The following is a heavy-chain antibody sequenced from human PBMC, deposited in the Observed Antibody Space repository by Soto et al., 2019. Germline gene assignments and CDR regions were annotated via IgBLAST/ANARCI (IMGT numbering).Heavy chain of an antibody. CDR2: IKQDGSEK. V-gene: IGHV3-7*01. Sequence: PGGALVLSCASSVFTFRIYWMNWVRQAPGKGLEWVANIKQDGSEKYYVDSVKGRFTISRDNAKNSVFLQMNSLRAEDTAVYYCVRGEVPADWGQGTMVTVSS. CDR3: VRGEVPAD. J-gene: IGHJ4*02. CDR1: VFTFRIYW. D-gene: IGHD1-26*01.